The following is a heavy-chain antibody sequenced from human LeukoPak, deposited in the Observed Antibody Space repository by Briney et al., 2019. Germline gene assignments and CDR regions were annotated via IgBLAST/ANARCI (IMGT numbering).Heavy chain of an antibody. V-gene: IGHV4-39*07. CDR3: WCYYDSSGYYWDWYFDL. J-gene: IGHJ2*01. CDR1: GGSISSSSYY. Sequence: SETLSLTCTVSGGSISSSSYYWGWIRQPPGKGLEWIGSIYYSGSTYYNPSLKSRVTISVDTSKNQFSLKLSSVTAADTAVYYCWCYYDSSGYYWDWYFDLWGRGTLVTVSS. D-gene: IGHD3-22*01. CDR2: IYYSGST.